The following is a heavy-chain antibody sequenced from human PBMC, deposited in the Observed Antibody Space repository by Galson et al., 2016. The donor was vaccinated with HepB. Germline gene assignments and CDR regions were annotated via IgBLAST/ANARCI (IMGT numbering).Heavy chain of an antibody. V-gene: IGHV3-53*01. CDR2: IFSFDAT. Sequence: SLRLSCAAYGFTVSGKYMSWARLAPGKGLEWVSAIFSFDATFYGDSVKGRFTIFRDTSRNTLYLQMDNLRADDTTIYYCEGFPDPLDIWGLGTMVTVS. J-gene: IGHJ3*02. CDR3: EGFPDPLDI. CDR1: GFTVSGKY.